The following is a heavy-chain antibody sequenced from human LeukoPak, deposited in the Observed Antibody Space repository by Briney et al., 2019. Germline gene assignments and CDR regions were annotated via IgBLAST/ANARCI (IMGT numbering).Heavy chain of an antibody. D-gene: IGHD5-18*01. J-gene: IGHJ4*02. CDR2: ISSSGSYI. Sequence: GGSLSLSYAASAFTLSSYSMNWVRQAPGKGLEWVSSISSSGSYIYYADSVKGRFTISRDNAKNSLHLQMNSLRAEDTAVYYCARGSGVQVWSSLDYWGQGTLVTVSS. CDR1: AFTLSSYS. V-gene: IGHV3-21*01. CDR3: ARGSGVQVWSSLDY.